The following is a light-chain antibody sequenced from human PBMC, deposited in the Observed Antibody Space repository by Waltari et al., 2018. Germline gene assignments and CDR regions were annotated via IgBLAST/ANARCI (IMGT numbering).Light chain of an antibody. V-gene: IGKV3-20*01. CDR2: DAS. Sequence: ENAFTQSPGTLSLSRGERAPHSCRASQSVGKYLAWYQHRPGQAPRLLMYDASTRATGIPDRFSGSGSGTDFSLTISRLEPEDFAVYYCQKYVNLPATFGQGTKVEIK. CDR3: QKYVNLPAT. CDR1: QSVGKY. J-gene: IGKJ1*01.